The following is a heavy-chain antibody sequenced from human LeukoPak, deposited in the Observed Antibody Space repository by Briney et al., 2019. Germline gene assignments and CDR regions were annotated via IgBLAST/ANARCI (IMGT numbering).Heavy chain of an antibody. CDR3: ARDSGNSGYDVNDY. CDR2: INQDGSDK. V-gene: IGHV3-7*01. Sequence: GGSLRLSCAASGFTFPNYWMTWVRQAPGKGLEWVAHINQDGSDKNYVDSVRGRFTASRDNAKNSWYLQMNSLRAEDTAVYYCARDSGNSGYDVNDYWGQGTLVTVSS. D-gene: IGHD5-12*01. J-gene: IGHJ4*02. CDR1: GFTFPNYW.